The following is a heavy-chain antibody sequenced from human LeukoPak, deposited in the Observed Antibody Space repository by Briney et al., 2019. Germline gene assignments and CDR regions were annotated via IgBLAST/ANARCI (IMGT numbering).Heavy chain of an antibody. Sequence: PSETLSLTCTVSGGSINSYYWTWIRQPPGKGLEWIGYIYYSGSTNYNPSLKSRVTISVDTSKNQFSLKLSSVTAADTAVYYCARGAVIAAADEYYYGMDVWGQGTTVTVSS. CDR2: IYYSGST. CDR1: GGSINSYY. D-gene: IGHD6-13*01. CDR3: ARGAVIAAADEYYYGMDV. V-gene: IGHV4-59*01. J-gene: IGHJ6*02.